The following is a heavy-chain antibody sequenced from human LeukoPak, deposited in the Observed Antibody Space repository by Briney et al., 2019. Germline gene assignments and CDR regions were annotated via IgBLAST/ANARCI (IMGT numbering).Heavy chain of an antibody. Sequence: GGSLRLSCAASGFTFSSYGMSWVRQAPGKGLEWVSAISCSGGSTDYADSVKGRVTISRDNSKSTLYLQMNSLRAEDTAVYYCAKVRSWFGEFEFDYWGQGTLVTVSS. CDR2: ISCSGGST. J-gene: IGHJ4*02. V-gene: IGHV3-23*01. CDR1: GFTFSSYG. D-gene: IGHD3-10*01. CDR3: AKVRSWFGEFEFDY.